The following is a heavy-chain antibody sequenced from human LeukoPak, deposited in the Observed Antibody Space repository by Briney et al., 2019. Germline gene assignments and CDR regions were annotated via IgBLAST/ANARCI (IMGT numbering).Heavy chain of an antibody. CDR2: TSYRSKWST. Sequence: SQTLSLTCAISGDSVSSNSAAWNWIRQSPSRGLEWLGRTSYRSKWSTDYAVSVKSRITINPDTSKNQFSLQLKSVTPEDTAVYYCARRLTQYDCFDPWGQGILVTVSS. J-gene: IGHJ5*02. V-gene: IGHV6-1*01. CDR1: GDSVSSNSAA. CDR3: ARRLTQYDCFDP. D-gene: IGHD2-2*01.